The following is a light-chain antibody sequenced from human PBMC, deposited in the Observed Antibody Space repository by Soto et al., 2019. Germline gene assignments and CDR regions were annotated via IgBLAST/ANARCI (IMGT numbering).Light chain of an antibody. CDR1: QSISNF. Sequence: DIQMTQSPSSLSASVGYRVTITCRASQSISNFLNWYQQTPGKAPKLLISTASTLQTGVPSRFDGSGSGTDFTLTINNLQPEDFATYYCQQSYSTSITFGQGTRLEIK. V-gene: IGKV1-39*01. J-gene: IGKJ5*01. CDR2: TAS. CDR3: QQSYSTSIT.